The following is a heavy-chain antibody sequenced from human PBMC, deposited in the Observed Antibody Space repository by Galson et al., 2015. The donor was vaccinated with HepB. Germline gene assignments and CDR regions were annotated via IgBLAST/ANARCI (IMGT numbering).Heavy chain of an antibody. D-gene: IGHD3-10*01. CDR1: RDTFSSYG. J-gene: IGHJ4*02. V-gene: IGHV1-69*13. Sequence: SVKVSCKASRDTFSSYGISWVRQAPGQGLEWMGGITPVFGTTKYAQKFQDRVIITAEESTSTAYMELTNLRSGDTAMYYCASEFRGRFDYWGQGTLVLVSS. CDR3: ASEFRGRFDY. CDR2: ITPVFGTT.